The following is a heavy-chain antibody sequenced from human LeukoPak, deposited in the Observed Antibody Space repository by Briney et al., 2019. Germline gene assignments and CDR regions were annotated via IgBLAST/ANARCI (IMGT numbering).Heavy chain of an antibody. CDR3: AKDRKLGPADYYFDF. Sequence: GGSLRLSCAASGXTFSSYGMHWVRQAPGKGLEWVVVIANDGRDKKYAASVQGRFTISRDNSKNTLYLQMNSLRAEDTAVYYCAKDRKLGPADYYFDFWGQGTLVTVAS. D-gene: IGHD7-27*01. J-gene: IGHJ4*02. CDR2: IANDGRDK. V-gene: IGHV3-30*18. CDR1: GXTFSSYG.